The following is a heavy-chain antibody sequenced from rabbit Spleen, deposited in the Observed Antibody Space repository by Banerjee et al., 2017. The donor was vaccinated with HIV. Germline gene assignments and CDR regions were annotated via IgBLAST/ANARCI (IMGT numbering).Heavy chain of an antibody. V-gene: IGHV1S40*01. J-gene: IGHJ6*01. CDR3: ARDTSSSFSSYGMDL. D-gene: IGHD1-1*01. Sequence: QSLEESGGDLVKPGASLTLTCTASGFSFSSSYYMCWVRQAPGKGLECIACIYPDSSGSTYYASWAKGRFTISKTSSTTVTLQMTRLTAADTATYFCARDTSSSFSSYGMDLWGPGTLVTVS. CDR1: GFSFSSSYY. CDR2: IYPDSSGST.